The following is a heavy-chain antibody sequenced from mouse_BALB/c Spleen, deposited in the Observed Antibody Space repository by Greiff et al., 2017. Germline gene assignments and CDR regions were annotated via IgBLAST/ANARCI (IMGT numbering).Heavy chain of an antibody. CDR3: ASDGNFLYYFDY. CDR2: IDPANGNT. CDR1: GFNITDTY. J-gene: IGHJ2*01. V-gene: IGHV14-3*02. Sequence: EVQLQQSGAELVKPGASVKLSCTASGFNITDTYMHWVKQRPEQGLEWIGRIDPANGNTKYDPKFQGKATITADTSSNTAYLQLSSLTSEDTAVYYCASDGNFLYYFDYWGQGTTLTDSS. D-gene: IGHD2-1*01.